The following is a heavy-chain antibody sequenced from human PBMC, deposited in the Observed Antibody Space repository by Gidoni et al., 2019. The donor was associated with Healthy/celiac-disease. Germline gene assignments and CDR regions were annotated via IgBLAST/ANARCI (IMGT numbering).Heavy chain of an antibody. CDR1: AYTFPSHY. CDR3: ARGDYVWGSYRPVDY. CDR2: INPSGGST. Sequence: QVQLVQPGAEVKKSGASVKVSCKASAYTFPSHYMHWVRQAPGQGLEWMGMINPSGGSTTYAQKFQGRVTMTRDTSTTTVYMELSSLRSEDSAVYYCARGDYVWGSYRPVDYWGQGTLVTVSS. J-gene: IGHJ4*02. D-gene: IGHD3-16*02. V-gene: IGHV1-46*01.